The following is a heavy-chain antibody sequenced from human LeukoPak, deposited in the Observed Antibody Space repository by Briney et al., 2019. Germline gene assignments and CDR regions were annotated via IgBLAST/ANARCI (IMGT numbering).Heavy chain of an antibody. V-gene: IGHV4-59*01. CDR3: VRHTTSGWYQVVS. J-gene: IGHJ5*02. CDR2: ITYSGNT. D-gene: IGHD6-19*01. Sequence: SETLSLTCTVSGGAISNYFWSWIRQPPGKGLEWIGVITYSGNTEHNPSLKSRVTISVDASKNQFSLKLTPVTAADTAVYYCVRHTTSGWYQVVSWGQGTLVTVSS. CDR1: GGAISNYF.